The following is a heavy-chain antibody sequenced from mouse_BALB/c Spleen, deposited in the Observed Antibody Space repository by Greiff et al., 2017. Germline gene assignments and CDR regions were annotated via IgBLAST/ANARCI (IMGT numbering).Heavy chain of an antibody. CDR1: GFTFSSFG. V-gene: IGHV5-17*02. CDR3: ARSYGSSFDY. CDR2: ISSGSSTI. J-gene: IGHJ2*01. D-gene: IGHD1-1*01. Sequence: EVQRVESGGGLVQPGGSRKLSCAASGFTFSSFGMHWVRQAPEKGLEWVAYISSGSSTIYYADTVKGRFTISRDNPKNTLFLQMTSLRSEDTAMYYCARSYGSSFDYWGQGTTLTVSS.